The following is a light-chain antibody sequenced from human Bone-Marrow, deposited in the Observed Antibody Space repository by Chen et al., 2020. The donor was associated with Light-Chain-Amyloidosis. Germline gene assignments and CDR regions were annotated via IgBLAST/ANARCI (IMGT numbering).Light chain of an antibody. V-gene: IGLV3-21*02. Sequence: SYVLTQPSSVSVAPGQTATIACGGNNIGSTSVHWYQQTPGQAPLLVVYDDSDRPSGIPERWSGSNSGNTATLTISRVEAGDEADYYCQMWDSRSDRVVFGGGTKLTVL. CDR1: NIGSTS. J-gene: IGLJ2*01. CDR2: DDS. CDR3: QMWDSRSDRVV.